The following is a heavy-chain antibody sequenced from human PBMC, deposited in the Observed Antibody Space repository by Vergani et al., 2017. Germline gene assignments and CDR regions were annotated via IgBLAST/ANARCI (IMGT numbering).Heavy chain of an antibody. Sequence: QVQLVESGGGVVQPGRSQRLSCAASGFTFSSYAMHWVRQAPGKGLEWVAVISYDGSNKYYADSVKGRFTISRDNSKNTLYLQMNSLRAEDTAVYYCARAPSSLLYRAGYFQHWGQGTLVTVSS. V-gene: IGHV3-30-3*01. J-gene: IGHJ1*01. D-gene: IGHD2-2*02. CDR2: ISYDGSNK. CDR1: GFTFSSYA. CDR3: ARAPSSLLYRAGYFQH.